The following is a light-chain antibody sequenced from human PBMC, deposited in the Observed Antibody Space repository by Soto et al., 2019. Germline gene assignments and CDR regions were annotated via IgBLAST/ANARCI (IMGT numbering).Light chain of an antibody. Sequence: QSALTQPPSASGSPGQSVTISCTGTSSGVGGYNYVSWYQQHPGKAPKLMIYEVSKRPSGVPDRFSGSKSGNTASLTVSGLQAEDEADYYCSSYAGSNTNYVFGTGTKVTVL. CDR1: SSGVGGYNY. CDR2: EVS. V-gene: IGLV2-8*01. J-gene: IGLJ1*01. CDR3: SSYAGSNTNYV.